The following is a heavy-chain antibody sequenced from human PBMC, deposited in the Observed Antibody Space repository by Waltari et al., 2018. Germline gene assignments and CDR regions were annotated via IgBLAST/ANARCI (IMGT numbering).Heavy chain of an antibody. CDR2: INPKNGDT. J-gene: IGHJ4*02. CDR3: LRDSSGSHFDY. V-gene: IGHV1-2*06. CDR1: GYTFTGYA. D-gene: IGHD3-22*01. Sequence: QFQLVQSGAEVKKPGASVKVSCKASGYTFTGYAILWVRQAPGQGLEWMGRINPKNGDTHYAQNFQGRVALTTDTSTNTAFMELQRLRSDDTAVYYCLRDSSGSHFDYWGQGTLVTVSS.